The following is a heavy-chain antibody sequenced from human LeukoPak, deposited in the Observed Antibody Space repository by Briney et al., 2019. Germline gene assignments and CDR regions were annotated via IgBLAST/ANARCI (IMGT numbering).Heavy chain of an antibody. D-gene: IGHD2-15*01. CDR2: ISYDGSNK. V-gene: IGHV3-30-3*01. Sequence: GGSLRLSCAASGFTFSSYAMHWVRQAPGKGLEWVAVISYDGSNKYYADSVKGRLTISRDNSKNTLYLQMNSLRAEDTAVYYCARGWTQDAFDIWGQGTMVTVSS. J-gene: IGHJ3*02. CDR1: GFTFSSYA. CDR3: ARGWTQDAFDI.